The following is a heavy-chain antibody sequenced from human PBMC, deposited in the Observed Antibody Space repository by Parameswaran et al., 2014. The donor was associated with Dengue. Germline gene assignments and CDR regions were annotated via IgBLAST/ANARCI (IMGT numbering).Heavy chain of an antibody. Sequence: WIRQPLGKGLEWIGSVYYSGSTYYNPSLKSRITISVDTSRNQFSLRLTSVTASDTAVYFCARRLAGGSYYDYWGQGTLVTVSS. V-gene: IGHV4-39*01. CDR3: ARRLAGGSYYDY. J-gene: IGHJ4*02. D-gene: IGHD3-10*01. CDR2: VYYSGST.